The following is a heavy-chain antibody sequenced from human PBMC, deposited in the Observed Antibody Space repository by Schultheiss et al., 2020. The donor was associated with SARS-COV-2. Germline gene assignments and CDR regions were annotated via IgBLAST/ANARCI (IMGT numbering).Heavy chain of an antibody. Sequence: ASVKVSCKASGGTFSSYAISWVRQAPGQGLEWMGGINPNSGGTNYAQKFQGRVTLTADTSTSTAYMELRSLRSDDTAVYFCARNGAARDGSGFFFGFWGQGTLVTVSS. J-gene: IGHJ4*02. CDR2: INPNSGGT. CDR3: ARNGAARDGSGFFFGF. D-gene: IGHD3-22*01. V-gene: IGHV1-18*01. CDR1: GGTFSSYA.